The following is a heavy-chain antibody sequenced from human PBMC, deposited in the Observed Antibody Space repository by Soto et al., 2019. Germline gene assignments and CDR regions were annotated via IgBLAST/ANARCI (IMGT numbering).Heavy chain of an antibody. V-gene: IGHV3-48*03. Sequence: GGSLRLSCAASGFTFSSYAMSWVRQAPGKTLEWVSYISSAGDSSYYADSVKSRFTISRDNAKNSLYLQMNSLRVEDTAVYYCARVYCSTTTCHVQAFDSWGQGTLVTVSS. CDR1: GFTFSSYA. D-gene: IGHD2-2*01. J-gene: IGHJ4*02. CDR3: ARVYCSTTTCHVQAFDS. CDR2: ISSAGDSS.